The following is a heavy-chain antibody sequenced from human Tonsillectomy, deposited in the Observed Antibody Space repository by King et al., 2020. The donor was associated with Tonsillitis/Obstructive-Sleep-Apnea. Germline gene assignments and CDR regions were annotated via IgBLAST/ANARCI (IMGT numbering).Heavy chain of an antibody. CDR3: AREEVVVPAANFDY. Sequence: VQLVESGGGLVQSGGSLRLSCAASGFTFSSYWMSWVRQAPGKGLEWVANIKQDGSEKYYVDSVKGRFTISRDNAKNSLYLQMNSLRAEDTAVYYCAREEVVVPAANFDYWGQGTLVTVSS. D-gene: IGHD2-2*01. CDR2: IKQDGSEK. V-gene: IGHV3-7*04. J-gene: IGHJ4*02. CDR1: GFTFSSYW.